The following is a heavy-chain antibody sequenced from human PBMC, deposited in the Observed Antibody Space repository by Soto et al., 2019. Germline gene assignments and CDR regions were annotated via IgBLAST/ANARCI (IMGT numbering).Heavy chain of an antibody. CDR2: ISYDGDNE. Sequence: QVQLVESGGGVVQPGRSLRLSCAASGFTFSNYGMHWVRQAPGKGLEWVAIISYDGDNEYYADSVRGRFTISRDNSKNTLYLQTNSLRHEDTAVYYCAKDGGPVYCDGPGCAAEHFDYWGQGTLVTVSS. CDR1: GFTFSNYG. D-gene: IGHD2-21*01. J-gene: IGHJ4*02. V-gene: IGHV3-30*18. CDR3: AKDGGPVYCDGPGCAAEHFDY.